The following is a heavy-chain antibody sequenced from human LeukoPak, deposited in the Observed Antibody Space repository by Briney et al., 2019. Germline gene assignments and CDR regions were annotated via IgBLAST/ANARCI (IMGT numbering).Heavy chain of an antibody. CDR1: GGSNNSYY. CDR2: THPSGNT. Sequence: PSETLSLTCTVSGGSNNSYYWSWLRQAPGKGLEWIGYTHPSGNTNYSPSLKSRVTISIDMSRNQFSLKLSSVTAADTAVYYCARKAPKKGWFDPWGQGTLVTVSS. J-gene: IGHJ5*02. V-gene: IGHV4-4*09. CDR3: ARKAPKKGWFDP.